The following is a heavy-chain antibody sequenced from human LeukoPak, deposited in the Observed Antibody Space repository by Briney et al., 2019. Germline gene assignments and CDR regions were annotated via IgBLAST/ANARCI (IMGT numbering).Heavy chain of an antibody. CDR3: VKRQCSGGSCYFIDY. V-gene: IGHV3-23*01. CDR1: GFNFSSYA. J-gene: IGHJ4*02. D-gene: IGHD2-15*01. CDR2: ISGRGGST. Sequence: SGGSLRLSCAASGFNFSSYAMTGVGEAPGKGVEGGSVISGRGGSTYYAASVKGRFTMSRDNSKNPVYLQLSSLRVEDTAVYYCVKRQCSGGSCYFIDYWGQGTLVTVSS.